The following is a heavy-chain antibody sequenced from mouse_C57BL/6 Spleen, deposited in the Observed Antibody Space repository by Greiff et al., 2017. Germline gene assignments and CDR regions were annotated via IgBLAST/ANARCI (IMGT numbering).Heavy chain of an antibody. Sequence: VQLQQSGAELVKPGASVKLSCKASGYTFTSYWMQWVKQRPGQGLEWIGEIDPSDSYTNYNQKFKGKATLTVDTSSSTAYMQLSSLTSEDSAVYYCARGSSRGYWGQGTSVTVSS. CDR1: GYTFTSYW. CDR2: IDPSDSYT. J-gene: IGHJ4*01. V-gene: IGHV1-50*01. CDR3: ARGSSRGY. D-gene: IGHD1-3*01.